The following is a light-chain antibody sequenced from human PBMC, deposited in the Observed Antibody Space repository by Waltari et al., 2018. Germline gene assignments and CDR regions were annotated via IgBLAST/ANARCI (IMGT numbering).Light chain of an antibody. Sequence: QSVLTQPPSAPGTPGQRVTISCSGGSSNIGSNSVNWYQQPPGTAPKLLIYSSSQRPAGIPHRFSGSKSGTSASLTISGLQSEEEADYYCAAWEDGLNVVVCGGGTKLSVL. CDR3: AAWEDGLNVVV. CDR2: SSS. V-gene: IGLV1-44*01. J-gene: IGLJ2*01. CDR1: SSNIGSNS.